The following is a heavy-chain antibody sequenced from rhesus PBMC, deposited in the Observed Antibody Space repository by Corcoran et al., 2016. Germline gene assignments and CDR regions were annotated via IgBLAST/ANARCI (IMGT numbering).Heavy chain of an antibody. J-gene: IGHJ4*01. CDR1: GLTSNDYW. CDR3: ARDDGDS. V-gene: IGHV3-28*02. CDR2: INNGGSST. Sequence: EVQLVESGGGLAKPGGSLRLSCVVSGLTSNDYWMCGVRQAPGEGLGWFSIINNGGSSTYYADSVKGRFTISRKNAKNTLYLQMDNLRPEDTAVYYCARDDGDSWGQGVLVTVSS. D-gene: IGHD5-24*01.